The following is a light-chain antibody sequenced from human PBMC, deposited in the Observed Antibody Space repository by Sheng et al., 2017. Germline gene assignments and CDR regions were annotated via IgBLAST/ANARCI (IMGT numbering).Light chain of an antibody. V-gene: IGKV1-13*02. CDR3: QQYNGYLWT. CDR2: DAS. CDR1: QGISNA. J-gene: IGKJ1*01. Sequence: AIQLTQSPSSLSASVGDRVTMTCRASQGISNALAWYQQKPGKAPKLLIYDASTLESGVSSRFSGRGSGTEFTLSISSLQPDDFGTYYCQQYNGYLWTFGQGTKVDIK.